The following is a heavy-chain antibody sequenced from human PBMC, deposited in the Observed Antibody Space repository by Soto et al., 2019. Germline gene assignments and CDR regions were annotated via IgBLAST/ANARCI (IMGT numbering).Heavy chain of an antibody. CDR1: GFTFSSHE. CDR2: ISGSGSTI. Sequence: GGSLRLSCEATGFTFSSHEMNWIRQTPGKRLEWIARISGSGSTINYADSVKGRFTISRDNVQRTLHLQMDSLRVEDTGVYYCARGGVYWGRGTLVTVSS. J-gene: IGHJ1*01. D-gene: IGHD2-8*01. CDR3: ARGGVY. V-gene: IGHV3-48*03.